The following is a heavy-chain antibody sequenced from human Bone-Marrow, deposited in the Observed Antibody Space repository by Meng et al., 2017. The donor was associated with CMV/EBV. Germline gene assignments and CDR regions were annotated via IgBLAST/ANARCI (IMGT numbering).Heavy chain of an antibody. V-gene: IGHV1-69*05. Sequence: SVKVSCKASGGTFSSYAISWVRQAPGQGLEWMGGIIPIFGTANYAQKFQGRVTITTDESTSTAYMELSSLRSEDTAVYYCARGPLSGRYLGYYYGMDVWGQGTTVTVSS. CDR1: GGTFSSYA. CDR2: IIPIFGTA. D-gene: IGHD1-26*01. J-gene: IGHJ6*02. CDR3: ARGPLSGRYLGYYYGMDV.